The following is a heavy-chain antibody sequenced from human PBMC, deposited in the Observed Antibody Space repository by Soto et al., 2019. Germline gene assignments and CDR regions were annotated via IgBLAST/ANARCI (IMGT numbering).Heavy chain of an antibody. CDR2: ISATGGTT. D-gene: IGHD3-22*01. CDR3: AKASSALYGSKNYYFDS. Sequence: EVHLSESGGGVVQPGGSLRLSCVVSGFTFSDYAMYWVRQAPGKGLEWVSEISATGGTTNYADSVKGRYTISRDNSNNTLYLQLTNLRAEDTAMFYCAKASSALYGSKNYYFDSWGQGALVTVSS. J-gene: IGHJ4*02. V-gene: IGHV3-23*01. CDR1: GFTFSDYA.